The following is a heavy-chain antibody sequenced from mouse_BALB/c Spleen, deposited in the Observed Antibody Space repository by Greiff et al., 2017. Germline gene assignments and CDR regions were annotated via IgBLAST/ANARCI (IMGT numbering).Heavy chain of an antibody. V-gene: IGHV14-3*02. CDR2: IDPANGNT. Sequence: EVKLQQSGAELVKPGASVKLSCTASGFNIKDTYMHWVKQRPEQGLEWIGRIDPANGNTKYDPKFQGKATITADTSSNTAYLQLSSLTSEDTAVYYCAAIYYDYDNYAMDYWGQGTSVTVSS. J-gene: IGHJ4*01. CDR1: GFNIKDTY. D-gene: IGHD2-4*01. CDR3: AAIYYDYDNYAMDY.